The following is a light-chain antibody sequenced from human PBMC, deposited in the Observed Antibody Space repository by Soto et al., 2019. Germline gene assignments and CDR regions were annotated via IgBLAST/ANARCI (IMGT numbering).Light chain of an antibody. CDR2: KAS. Sequence: DIQMTQSPSTLSASVGDRVTITCRASQSISSWLAWYQQKPGKAPKLLIYKASSLESGVPSRFSGSESGTEVTLTISSLQPDDFATYYCQQYNSYWLTFGGGTKVEIK. V-gene: IGKV1-5*03. CDR3: QQYNSYWLT. CDR1: QSISSW. J-gene: IGKJ4*02.